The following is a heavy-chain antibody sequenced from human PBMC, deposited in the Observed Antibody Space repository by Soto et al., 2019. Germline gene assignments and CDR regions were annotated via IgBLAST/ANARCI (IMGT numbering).Heavy chain of an antibody. CDR3: ARDSYGYSYVGDY. J-gene: IGHJ4*02. V-gene: IGHV3-21*01. Sequence: EVQLLESGGGLVQPGGSLRLSCRVSGFTFSTCAMSWVRQAPGKGLEWVSSISTSSGYIYYADSVRGRVTVSRDNAKNSLYLQMSSLRADDTAVYYCARDSYGYSYVGDYWGQGTLVTVSS. CDR2: ISTSSGYI. CDR1: GFTFSTCA. D-gene: IGHD5-18*01.